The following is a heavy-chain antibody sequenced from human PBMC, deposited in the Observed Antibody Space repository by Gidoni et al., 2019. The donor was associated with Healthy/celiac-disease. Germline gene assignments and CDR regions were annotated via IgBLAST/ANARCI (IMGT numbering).Heavy chain of an antibody. Sequence: EVQLVESGGGLVQPGGSLRLSCAASGFTFSSYSMNWVRQAPGKGLEWVSYISSSSSTIYYADSVKGRFTISRDNAKNSLYLQMNSLRDEDTAVYYCARDPMTFGYSIPVGYDYWGQGTLVTVSS. J-gene: IGHJ4*02. CDR2: ISSSSSTI. CDR3: ARDPMTFGYSIPVGYDY. CDR1: GFTFSSYS. V-gene: IGHV3-48*02. D-gene: IGHD6-13*01.